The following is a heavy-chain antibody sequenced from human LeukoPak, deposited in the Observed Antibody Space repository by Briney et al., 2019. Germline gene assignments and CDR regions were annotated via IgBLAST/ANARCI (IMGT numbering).Heavy chain of an antibody. J-gene: IGHJ4*02. CDR2: IYYSGST. D-gene: IGHD3-22*01. Sequence: PSETLSLTCTVSGGSISSYYWSWIRQPPGKGLEWIGYIYYSGSTNYNPSLKSRVTISVDTSKNQFSLKLSSVTAADTAVYYCAREKRGYYYYDSSGYRYIDYWGQGTLVTVSS. V-gene: IGHV4-59*01. CDR3: AREKRGYYYYDSSGYRYIDY. CDR1: GGSISSYY.